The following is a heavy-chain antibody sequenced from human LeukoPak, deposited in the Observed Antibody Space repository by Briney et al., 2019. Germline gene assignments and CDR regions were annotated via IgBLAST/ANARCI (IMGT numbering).Heavy chain of an antibody. CDR1: RFTFSNHY. Sequence: GGSLKLSCVASRFTFSNHYMIWFRQAPGKGLEWVATIKPDGSETFYVDSVKGRFTVSRDNAKNSLYLQMSSLRAEDTAVYHCARNLVHLWNVFDFWGLGTMVTVSS. V-gene: IGHV3-7*01. D-gene: IGHD5-18*01. CDR3: ARNLVHLWNVFDF. CDR2: IKPDGSET. J-gene: IGHJ3*01.